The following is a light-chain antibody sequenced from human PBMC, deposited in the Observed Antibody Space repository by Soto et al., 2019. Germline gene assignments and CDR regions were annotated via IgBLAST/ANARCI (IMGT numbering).Light chain of an antibody. J-gene: IGKJ1*01. Sequence: EIVLRQSPATLSLSPGERATLSFRASQSVSSYLAWYQQKPGQAPRLLIYDASNRATGIPARFSGSGSGTDFTLAIIRLEPEDFAVYYCQQYDISPWTFGQGTNVDIK. CDR2: DAS. CDR1: QSVSSY. V-gene: IGKV3-11*01. CDR3: QQYDISPWT.